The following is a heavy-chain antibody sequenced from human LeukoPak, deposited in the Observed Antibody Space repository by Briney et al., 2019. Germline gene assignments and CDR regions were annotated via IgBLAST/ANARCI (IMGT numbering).Heavy chain of an antibody. D-gene: IGHD3-16*01. CDR1: GFTFSNYW. Sequence: GGSLRLSCAASGFTFSNYWMSWVRQAPGKGLEWVANIKQDGSEKYYVDSVKGRLTISRDNAKNSVYLQMNSLRAEDTAVYYCARWGNLPLDYWGQGSLVTVSS. CDR3: ARWGNLPLDY. J-gene: IGHJ4*02. CDR2: IKQDGSEK. V-gene: IGHV3-7*01.